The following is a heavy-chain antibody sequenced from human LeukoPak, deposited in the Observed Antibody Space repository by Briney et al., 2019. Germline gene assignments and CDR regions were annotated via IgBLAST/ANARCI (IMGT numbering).Heavy chain of an antibody. J-gene: IGHJ4*02. CDR2: ISSSSSTI. D-gene: IGHD6-13*01. CDR1: GFTFSSYS. CDR3: ARVVRGGSSDY. Sequence: PGGSLRLSCAAYGFTFSSYSMNWVRQAPGKGLEWVSYISSSSSTIYYADSVKGRFTISRDNAKNSLYLQMNSLRAEDTAVYYCARVVRGGSSDYWGQGTLVTVSS. V-gene: IGHV3-48*01.